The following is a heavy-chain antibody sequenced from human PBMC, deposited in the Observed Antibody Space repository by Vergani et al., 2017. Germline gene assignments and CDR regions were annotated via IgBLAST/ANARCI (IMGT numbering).Heavy chain of an antibody. CDR2: INPNSGGT. J-gene: IGHJ4*02. V-gene: IGHV1-2*02. Sequence: QVQLVQSGAEVKKPGASVKVSCKASGYTFTDYYMHWVRQAPGQGLEWMGWINPNSGGTNYAQKFQGRVTMNRDTSISTAYMELSRLRSDDTAVYYCARDPGSGSLGFDYWGQGTLVTVSS. D-gene: IGHD3-10*01. CDR3: ARDPGSGSLGFDY. CDR1: GYTFTDYY.